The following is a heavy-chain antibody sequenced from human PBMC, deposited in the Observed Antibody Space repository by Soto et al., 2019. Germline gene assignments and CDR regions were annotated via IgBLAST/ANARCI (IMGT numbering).Heavy chain of an antibody. CDR3: ARDVVVTPYYYYGMDV. D-gene: IGHD2-21*02. V-gene: IGHV4-30-4*01. Sequence: QVQLQESGPGLVKPSQTLSLTCTVSGGSISSGDYYWSWIRQPPGKGLEWIGYIYYSGSTYYNPSLKGRVTISVDTSKNQFSLKLSSVTAADTAVYYCARDVVVTPYYYYGMDVWGQGTTVTVSS. CDR2: IYYSGST. CDR1: GGSISSGDYY. J-gene: IGHJ6*02.